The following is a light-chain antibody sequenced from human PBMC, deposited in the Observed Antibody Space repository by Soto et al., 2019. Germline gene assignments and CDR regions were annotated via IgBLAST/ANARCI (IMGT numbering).Light chain of an antibody. V-gene: IGKV3D-15*01. CDR2: GVS. CDR1: QNISSN. Sequence: EIVMTQSPATLSVSPGERATLSCRARQNISSNLAWYQQKPGQAPSLLLYGVSTRATGIPTRFSGSGSGTEFTLTISSLQSEDFAIYYCQQYNNWPRTFGPGTKVDFK. J-gene: IGKJ3*01. CDR3: QQYNNWPRT.